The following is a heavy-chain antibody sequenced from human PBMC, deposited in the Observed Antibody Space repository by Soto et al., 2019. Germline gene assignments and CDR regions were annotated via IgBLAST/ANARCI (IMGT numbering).Heavy chain of an antibody. J-gene: IGHJ3*02. V-gene: IGHV3-7*04. CDR2: IKQDGTET. Sequence: EVQLVESGGDLVQPGGSLRLSCAASGFRFSTYWMSWVRQPPGKGLEWVANIKQDGTETNYLDSVKGRFTISRDNAKNSLYLQMNSLRAEDTAVYYCARNPNDYGDYGAFDMWGQGTLVTVSS. D-gene: IGHD4-17*01. CDR3: ARNPNDYGDYGAFDM. CDR1: GFRFSTYW.